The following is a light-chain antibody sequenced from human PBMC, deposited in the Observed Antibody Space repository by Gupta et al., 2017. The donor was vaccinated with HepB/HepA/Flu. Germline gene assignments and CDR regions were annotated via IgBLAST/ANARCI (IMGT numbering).Light chain of an antibody. CDR2: NVS. J-gene: IGLJ1*01. V-gene: IGLV2-14*03. Sequence: QSPLTQPPSLSGSLGKSITISCTGTNSDVGGYNYVSWYQQHPGKAPKLMIYNVSDRPSGVSNRFSGSKSGNTASLTISGLQAEDEADYYCTSYTSSITYVFGTGTRVTVL. CDR3: TSYTSSITYV. CDR1: NSDVGGYNY.